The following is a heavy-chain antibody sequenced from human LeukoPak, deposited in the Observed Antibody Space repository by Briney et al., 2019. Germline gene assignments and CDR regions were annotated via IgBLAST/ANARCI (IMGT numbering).Heavy chain of an antibody. J-gene: IGHJ4*02. CDR1: GFTFSSYW. Sequence: GGSLRLSCAASGFTFSSYWMSWVRQAPGKGLEWVANIKQDGSEKYYVDSVKGRFTISRDNAKNSLYLQMNSLRAEDTAVYYCARVSNYYDSSGYYYFDYWGQGTLVTVSS. D-gene: IGHD3-22*01. CDR2: IKQDGSEK. V-gene: IGHV3-7*01. CDR3: ARVSNYYDSSGYYYFDY.